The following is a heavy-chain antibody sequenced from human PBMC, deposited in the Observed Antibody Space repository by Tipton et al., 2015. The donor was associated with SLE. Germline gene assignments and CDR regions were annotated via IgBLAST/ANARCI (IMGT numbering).Heavy chain of an antibody. CDR1: GFTFSSYG. D-gene: IGHD6-19*01. J-gene: IGHJ4*02. CDR3: AREPDRGIAVDFDY. V-gene: IGHV3-30*03. CDR2: MAYDGTNE. Sequence: SLRLSCAASGFTFSSYGMHWVRQAPGKGLEWVAVMAYDGTNEFYADSVKGRFTISRDNAKNSLYLQMNSLRAEDTAVYYCAREPDRGIAVDFDYWGQGTLVTVSS.